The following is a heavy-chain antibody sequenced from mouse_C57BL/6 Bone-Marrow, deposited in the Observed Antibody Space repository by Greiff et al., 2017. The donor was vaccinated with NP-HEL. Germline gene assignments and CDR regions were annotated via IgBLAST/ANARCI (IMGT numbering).Heavy chain of an antibody. Sequence: EVKLMESGPELVKPGASVKISCKASGYSFTDYNMNWVKQSNGKSLEWIGVINPNYGTTSYNQKFKGKATLTVDQSSSTDYMQLNSLTSEVSAVYYCARSRGGYYGSSHYYAMDYWGQGTSVTVSS. CDR2: INPNYGTT. V-gene: IGHV1-39*01. CDR1: GYSFTDYN. J-gene: IGHJ4*01. D-gene: IGHD1-1*01. CDR3: ARSRGGYYGSSHYYAMDY.